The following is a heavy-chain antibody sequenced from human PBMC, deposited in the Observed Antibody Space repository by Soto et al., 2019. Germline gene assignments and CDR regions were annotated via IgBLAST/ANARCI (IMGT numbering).Heavy chain of an antibody. CDR1: GFTFSSYS. Sequence: GGSLRLSCAASGFTFSSYSMNWVRQAPGKGLEWVSSISSSSSYIYYADSVKGRFTISRDNAKNSLYLQMNSLRAEDTAVYYCARDHRYGDALYYWGQGTLVTVSS. CDR2: ISSSSSYI. V-gene: IGHV3-21*01. D-gene: IGHD5-18*01. J-gene: IGHJ4*02. CDR3: ARDHRYGDALYY.